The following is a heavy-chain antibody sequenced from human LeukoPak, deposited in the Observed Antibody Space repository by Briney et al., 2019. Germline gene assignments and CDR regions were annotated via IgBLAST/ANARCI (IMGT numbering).Heavy chain of an antibody. CDR3: ARGNRAFDS. CDR1: GDTVSSNNAV. CDR2: TYYRSKWYN. V-gene: IGHV6-1*01. Sequence: SQTLSPTCAISGDTVSSNNAVWNWIRQSPSRGLEWLGRTYYRSKWYNDYAVSVKSRITVNPDTSKNQFSLQLNSVTPDDTAVYYCARGNRAFDSWGQGTLVTVSS. J-gene: IGHJ4*02. D-gene: IGHD4-11*01.